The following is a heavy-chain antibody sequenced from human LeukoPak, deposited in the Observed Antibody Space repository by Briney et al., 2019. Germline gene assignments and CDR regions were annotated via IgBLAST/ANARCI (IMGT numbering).Heavy chain of an antibody. J-gene: IGHJ5*02. CDR1: SYTFTNYG. CDR2: ISVYNGNT. Sequence: ASVKVSCQVSSYTFTNYGISWVRQAPGQGLEWMGWISVYNGNTNYAQTLEGGVTMTTDASTSTAYMKLRSLRSDDTAVYYSAKDLKRSRARWENSGLDPWGQGTLVTVSS. CDR3: AKDLKRSRARWENSGLDP. V-gene: IGHV1-18*01. D-gene: IGHD3-10*01.